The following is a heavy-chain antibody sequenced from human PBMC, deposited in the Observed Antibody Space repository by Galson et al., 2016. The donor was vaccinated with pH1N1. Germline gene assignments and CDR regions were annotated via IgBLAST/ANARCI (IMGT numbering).Heavy chain of an antibody. CDR3: SKGPEANGHDAFDI. D-gene: IGHD1-14*01. CDR2: ISYDGSTK. CDR1: GFTFSSYG. Sequence: SLRLSCAASGFTFSSYGMFWVRQAPGKGLEWVGVISYDGSTKYYVDSVEGRFTLSRDNSKNTLYLHMDSLRADDTAVYYCSKGPEANGHDAFDIWGPGTMVTVSS. J-gene: IGHJ3*02. V-gene: IGHV3-30*18.